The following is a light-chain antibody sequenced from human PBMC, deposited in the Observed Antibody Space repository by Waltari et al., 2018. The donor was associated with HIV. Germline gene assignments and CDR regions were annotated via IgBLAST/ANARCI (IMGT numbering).Light chain of an antibody. Sequence: QSALTQPASVSGSPGQSITISCTGTSSDVGSYNLVSWCQQNPGKAPKLMIYEVSKRPSGVSNRFSGSKSANTASLTISGLQAEDEADYYCCSYAGSSTTVLFGGGTKLTVL. CDR1: SSDVGSYNL. J-gene: IGLJ2*01. V-gene: IGLV2-23*02. CDR2: EVS. CDR3: CSYAGSSTTVL.